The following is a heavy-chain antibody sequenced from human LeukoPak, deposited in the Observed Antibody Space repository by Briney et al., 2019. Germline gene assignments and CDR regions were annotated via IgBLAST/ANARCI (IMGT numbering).Heavy chain of an antibody. CDR2: ISGSGGGT. V-gene: IGHV3-23*01. J-gene: IGHJ4*02. Sequence: GGSLRLSCAASGFAFSSSAMRWVRQAPGKGLEWVSAISGSGGGTYYADSVKGRFTISRDTSKNTLYLQMNSLRAEDTAVYYCATRYTSSWGQGTLVTVSS. CDR3: ATRYTSS. CDR1: GFAFSSSA. D-gene: IGHD6-13*01.